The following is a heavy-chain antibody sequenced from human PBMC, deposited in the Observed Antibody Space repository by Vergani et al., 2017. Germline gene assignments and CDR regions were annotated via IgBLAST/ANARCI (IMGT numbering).Heavy chain of an antibody. CDR3: ARDSSSSGLYPRVDAFDI. V-gene: IGHV6-1*01. CDR1: GDSVSSNSAA. J-gene: IGHJ3*02. CDR2: TYYRSKWYN. D-gene: IGHD6-6*01. Sequence: QVQLQQSGPGLVKPSQPLSLTCALSGDSVSSNSAAWNWIRQSPSRGLEWLGRTYYRSKWYNDYAVSVKSRITINPDTSKNQFSLQLNSVTPEDTAVYYCARDSSSSGLYPRVDAFDIWGQGTMVTVSS.